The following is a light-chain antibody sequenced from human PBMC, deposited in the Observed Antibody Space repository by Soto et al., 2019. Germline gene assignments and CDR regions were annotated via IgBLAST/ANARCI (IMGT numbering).Light chain of an antibody. CDR3: QQYENLPT. V-gene: IGKV1-33*01. Sequence: DIQRTQSPSSLSASVGDRVSVACRASQNINNYLNWYQQKPGRAPKLLIYDASNLEAGVPSRFRGSGSGTDFTFTISRLQPEDIATYYCQQYENLPTFGQGTRLEI. J-gene: IGKJ5*01. CDR2: DAS. CDR1: QNINNY.